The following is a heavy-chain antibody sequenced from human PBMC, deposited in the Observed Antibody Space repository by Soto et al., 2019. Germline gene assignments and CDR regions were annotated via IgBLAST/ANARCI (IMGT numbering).Heavy chain of an antibody. Sequence: EVQLVESGGGLVQSGGSLRLSCAASGFTFSSYWMSWVRQAPGKGLEWVANIKQDGSEKYYVDSVKGRFTISRDNAKNSLYLQMNSLRAEDTAVYYCARDPNIVATMGSIYYYYGMDVWGQGTTVTVSS. J-gene: IGHJ6*02. CDR1: GFTFSSYW. V-gene: IGHV3-7*01. CDR2: IKQDGSEK. CDR3: ARDPNIVATMGSIYYYYGMDV. D-gene: IGHD5-12*01.